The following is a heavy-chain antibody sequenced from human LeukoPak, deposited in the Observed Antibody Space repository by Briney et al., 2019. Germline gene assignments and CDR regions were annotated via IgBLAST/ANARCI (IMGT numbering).Heavy chain of an antibody. CDR1: GYTFTSYY. Sequence: ASVKVSCKASGYTFTSYYMHWVRQAPAQGLEWMGIINPSGGSTSYAQKFQGRVTMTRDTSTSTVYMELSSLRSEDTAVYYCARAGEQWLAENWFDPWGQGTLVTVSS. CDR3: ARAGEQWLAENWFDP. V-gene: IGHV1-46*01. CDR2: INPSGGST. D-gene: IGHD6-19*01. J-gene: IGHJ5*02.